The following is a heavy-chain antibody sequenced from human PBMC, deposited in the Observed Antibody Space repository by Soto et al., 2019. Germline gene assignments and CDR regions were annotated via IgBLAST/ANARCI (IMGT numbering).Heavy chain of an antibody. CDR2: IWYDGSNK. D-gene: IGHD3-10*01. Sequence: QVQLVESGGGVVQPGRFLRLSCAASGFTFSSYGMHWVRQAPGKGLEWVAVIWYDGSNKYYADSVKGRFTISRDNSKNTLYLQMNSLRAEDTAEYYCARDRGGSGSYYNVLSCYGMDVWGQGTTVTVSS. J-gene: IGHJ6*02. V-gene: IGHV3-33*01. CDR1: GFTFSSYG. CDR3: ARDRGGSGSYYNVLSCYGMDV.